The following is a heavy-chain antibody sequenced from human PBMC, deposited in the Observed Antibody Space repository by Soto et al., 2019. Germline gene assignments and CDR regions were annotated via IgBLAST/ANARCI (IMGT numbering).Heavy chain of an antibody. D-gene: IGHD3-10*01. J-gene: IGHJ4*02. CDR2: IHPNTDDT. Sequence: GASVKVSCKASGYTLTGYYMHWVRQAPGQGLEWIGWIHPNTDDTKYAEKFRGRVTVTRDKSITTVYMELSGLRSDDTAVYYCARIYTSGSFFRYLGEVTLVTVSS. CDR3: ARIYTSGSFFRY. V-gene: IGHV1-2*02. CDR1: GYTLTGYY.